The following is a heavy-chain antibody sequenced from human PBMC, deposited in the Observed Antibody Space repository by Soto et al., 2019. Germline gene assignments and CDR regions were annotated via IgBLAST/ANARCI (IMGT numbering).Heavy chain of an antibody. CDR2: IYSIGSA. CDR1: GFTFSSYA. Sequence: GGSLRLSCAASGFTFSSYAMSWVRQAPGKGLEWVSLIYSIGSAYYADSVKGRFTLSRDNSKNTLYLQMNFLRAEDTAIYYCARDRGLGVDTADLDAFDIWGQGTMVTVSS. J-gene: IGHJ3*02. D-gene: IGHD5-18*01. V-gene: IGHV3-53*01. CDR3: ARDRGLGVDTADLDAFDI.